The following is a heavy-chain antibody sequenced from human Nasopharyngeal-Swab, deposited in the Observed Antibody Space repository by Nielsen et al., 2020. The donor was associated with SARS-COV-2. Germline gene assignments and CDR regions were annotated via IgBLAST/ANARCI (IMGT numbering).Heavy chain of an antibody. D-gene: IGHD3-3*01. Sequence: SDTLSLTCTVPGGSVSSSSYYWGWTRQPPGTGLEWIGSIYYSGSTYYNPSLKSRVTISVDTSKNQFSLKLSSVTAADTAVYYWARYGERITIFGVVIKEAFDIWGQGTMVTVSS. CDR3: ARYGERITIFGVVIKEAFDI. CDR2: IYYSGST. J-gene: IGHJ3*02. CDR1: GGSVSSSSYY. V-gene: IGHV4-39*01.